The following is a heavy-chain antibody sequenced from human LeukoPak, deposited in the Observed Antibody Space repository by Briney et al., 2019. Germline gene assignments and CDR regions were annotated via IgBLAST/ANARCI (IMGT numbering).Heavy chain of an antibody. J-gene: IGHJ5*02. V-gene: IGHV1-69*05. CDR2: IIPIFGTA. CDR1: GGTFSSYA. Sequence: ASVKVSCKASGGTFSSYAISWVRQAPGQGLEWMGGIIPIFGTANYAQKFQGRVTITTDESTSTAYMELSSLRSEDTAVYYRARDLPVISGFDPRGQGTLVTVSS. D-gene: IGHD2/OR15-2a*01. CDR3: ARDLPVISGFDP.